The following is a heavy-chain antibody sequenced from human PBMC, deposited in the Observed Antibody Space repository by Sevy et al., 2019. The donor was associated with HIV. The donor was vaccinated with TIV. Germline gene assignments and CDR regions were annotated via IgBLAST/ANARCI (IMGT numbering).Heavy chain of an antibody. CDR1: GFTVSSNY. CDR2: IYSGSNT. D-gene: IGHD5-12*01. V-gene: IGHV3-53*01. J-gene: IGHJ4*02. Sequence: GGSLRLSCAASGFTVSSNYMGWVRQAPGKGLEWVSVIYSGSNTYYADSVKGRFTISRDNSNNSKNTLYLQMNSLRVEDTAVYYCARVGSQHPGYIDYWGQGTLVTVSS. CDR3: ARVGSQHPGYIDY.